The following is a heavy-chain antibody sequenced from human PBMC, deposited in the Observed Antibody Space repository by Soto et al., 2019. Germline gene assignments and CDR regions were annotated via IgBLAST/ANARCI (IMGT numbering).Heavy chain of an antibody. V-gene: IGHV1-18*01. D-gene: IGHD2-2*01. CDR2: ISAYNGNT. CDR3: ARGKNIVLVPAARESNYYYYGMDV. Sequence: GASVKVSCKASGYTFTSYGISWVRQAPGQGLEWMGWISAYNGNTNYAQKLRGRVTMTTDTSTSTAYMELRSLRSDDTAVYYCARGKNIVLVPAARESNYYYYGMDVWGQGTTVTVSS. CDR1: GYTFTSYG. J-gene: IGHJ6*02.